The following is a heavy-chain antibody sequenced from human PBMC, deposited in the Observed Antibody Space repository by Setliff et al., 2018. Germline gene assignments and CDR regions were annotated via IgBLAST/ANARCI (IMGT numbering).Heavy chain of an antibody. CDR3: ARGGGYYFGQYYYRMDV. D-gene: IGHD3-22*01. V-gene: IGHV4-59*01. Sequence: PSETLSLTCTVAGGSISSYYWSWIRQPPGKGLEWIGYIYYCGSTNYNTSLKSRVTLSVDTSKNQFSLKLSSVTAADTAVYYCARGGGYYFGQYYYRMDVLGQGTTVTVSS. J-gene: IGHJ6*02. CDR2: IYYCGST. CDR1: GGSISSYY.